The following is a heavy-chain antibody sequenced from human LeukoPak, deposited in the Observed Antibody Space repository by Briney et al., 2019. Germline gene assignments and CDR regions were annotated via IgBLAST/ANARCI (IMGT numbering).Heavy chain of an antibody. CDR1: GGSISSSSYY. CDR2: IYYSGST. CDR3: AREYRQLAGVQVFDY. J-gene: IGHJ4*02. Sequence: SETLSLTCAVSGGSISSSSYYWGWIRQPSGKGLEWIGYIYYSGSTNYNPSLKSRVTISVDTSKNQFSLKLSSVTAADTAVYYCAREYRQLAGVQVFDYWGQGTLVTVSS. V-gene: IGHV4-61*01. D-gene: IGHD6-13*01.